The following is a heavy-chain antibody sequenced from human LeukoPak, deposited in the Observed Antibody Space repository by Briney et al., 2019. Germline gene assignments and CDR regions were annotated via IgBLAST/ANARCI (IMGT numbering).Heavy chain of an antibody. V-gene: IGHV3-66*01. Sequence: GGSLRLSCAASTINVSSNYMSWVRQAPGKGLEWVSVIYAGGSTYYADSVKGRFTISRDISKNTLYLQMNSLRVEDTGVYYCARELWFGTHYFDYWGQGTLVTVSS. J-gene: IGHJ4*02. CDR3: ARELWFGTHYFDY. CDR1: TINVSSNY. CDR2: IYAGGST. D-gene: IGHD3-10*01.